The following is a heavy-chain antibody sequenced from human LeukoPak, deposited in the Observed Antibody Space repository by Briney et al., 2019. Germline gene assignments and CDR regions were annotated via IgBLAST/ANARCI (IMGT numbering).Heavy chain of an antibody. V-gene: IGHV3-7*01. CDR2: IKQDGSEK. D-gene: IGHD2-2*01. CDR1: GFTFSSYW. Sequence: GGSLRLSCAASGFTFSSYWMSWVRQAPGKGLEWVANIKQDGSEKYYVDSVKGRFTISRDNAKNSLYLQMNSLRAEDTAVYYCARVGGGYCSSTSCAGLYYYYMDVWGKGTTVTVSS. CDR3: ARVGGGYCSSTSCAGLYYYYMDV. J-gene: IGHJ6*03.